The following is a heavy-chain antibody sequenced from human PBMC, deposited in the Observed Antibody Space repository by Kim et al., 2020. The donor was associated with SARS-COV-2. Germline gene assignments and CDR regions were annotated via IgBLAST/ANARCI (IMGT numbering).Heavy chain of an antibody. V-gene: IGHV3-74*01. J-gene: IGHJ4*02. D-gene: IGHD1-20*01. CDR2: INNDGIGT. CDR1: DFIFSNYW. CDR3: ARGRTWYNSAFDY. Sequence: GGSLRLSCAVSDFIFSNYWMHWVRQVPGKGLVWVSRINNDGIGTSYADSVKGRFTISRDNAKNTLYLQMNSLRAEDTAVYYCARGRTWYNSAFDYWGRGT.